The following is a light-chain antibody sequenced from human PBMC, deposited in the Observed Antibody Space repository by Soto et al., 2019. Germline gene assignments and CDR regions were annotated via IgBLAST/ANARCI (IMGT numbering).Light chain of an antibody. CDR3: QQYNNWPPWT. J-gene: IGKJ1*01. CDR1: QSVSSN. Sequence: EIVMTQSPATLSVSPGERATLSCRASQSVSSNLAWYQQKPGQAPRLLIYGASTRATGIPARLSGSGSGTEFTLTNSSLQSEDFGDYYWQQYNNWPPWTFGQGTKVEIK. CDR2: GAS. V-gene: IGKV3-15*01.